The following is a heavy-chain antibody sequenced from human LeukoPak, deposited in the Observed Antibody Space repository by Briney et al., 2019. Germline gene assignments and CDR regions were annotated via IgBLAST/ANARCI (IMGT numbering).Heavy chain of an antibody. J-gene: IGHJ5*02. CDR2: ISAYNGNT. CDR3: ARLLTISQFDP. V-gene: IGHV1-18*04. D-gene: IGHD3-9*01. CDR1: VYTFTSYG. Sequence: ASVKVSCKASVYTFTSYGISGLRQPPGQGVEWMGWISAYNGNTNYAQKLQGRVTMNTDTSTSTAYMELRSLRSDDTAVYYCARLLTISQFDPWGQGTLVTVSS.